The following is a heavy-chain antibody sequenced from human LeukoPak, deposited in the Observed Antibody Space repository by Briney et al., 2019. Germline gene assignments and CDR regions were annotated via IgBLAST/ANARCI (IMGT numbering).Heavy chain of an antibody. D-gene: IGHD1-26*01. J-gene: IGHJ4*02. CDR2: IWFDGSNK. CDR3: ARASGCYDY. Sequence: GGSLRLSCAASGFSFSTYGMHWVRQAPGKGLEWVAVIWFDGSNKYYADSVKGRFTISRDNSKNTLYLQMNSLRAEDTAVYYCARASGCYDYWGQGTLATVSS. V-gene: IGHV3-33*01. CDR1: GFSFSTYG.